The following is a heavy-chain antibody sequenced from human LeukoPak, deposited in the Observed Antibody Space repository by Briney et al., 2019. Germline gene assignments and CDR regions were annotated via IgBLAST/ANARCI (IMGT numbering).Heavy chain of an antibody. J-gene: IGHJ4*02. V-gene: IGHV3-7*01. Sequence: GGSLRLSCAASGFTFSTYWMNWFRQIPGKGLEWVAKIKADGGEKNHVASVKGRFTISRDNAKNSLYLQMNSLRVEDTAVYYCARGGAARPDSWGQGTLVTVSS. CDR1: GFTFSTYW. CDR3: ARGGAARPDS. D-gene: IGHD6-6*01. CDR2: IKADGGEK.